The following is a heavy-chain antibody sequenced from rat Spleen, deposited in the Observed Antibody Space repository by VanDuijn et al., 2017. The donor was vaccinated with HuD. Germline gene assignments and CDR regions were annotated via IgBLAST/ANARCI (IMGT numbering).Heavy chain of an antibody. CDR3: TTQGIMRIPLFDY. Sequence: EVQLVESGGGLVQPGRSLKLSCAASGFTFSDYNMAWVCQAPKKGLEWVATIIYDGSRTYYRDSGKGRYTVSRDNAKSTLSLQMDSLKSEDTATYYCTTQGIMRIPLFDYWGRGVMVTVSS. CDR1: GFTFSDYN. J-gene: IGHJ2*01. V-gene: IGHV5S10*01. D-gene: IGHD4-3*01. CDR2: IIYDGSRT.